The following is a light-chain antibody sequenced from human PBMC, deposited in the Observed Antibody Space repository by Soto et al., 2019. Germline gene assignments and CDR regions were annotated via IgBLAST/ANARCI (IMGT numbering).Light chain of an antibody. J-gene: IGKJ5*01. Sequence: EIVLTQSPGTLSLSPGERATLSCKTSQSRGSNFLAWYQHTPVQAPRPLIYASSNRATGIPDRFSGSASGTDFTLTINRLEPEDFAVYYCQLYGISPHFGQGTRLEIK. CDR2: ASS. V-gene: IGKV3-20*01. CDR3: QLYGISPH. CDR1: QSRGSNF.